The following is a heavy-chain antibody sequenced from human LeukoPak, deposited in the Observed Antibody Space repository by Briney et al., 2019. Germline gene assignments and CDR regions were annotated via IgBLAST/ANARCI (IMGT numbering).Heavy chain of an antibody. CDR2: IYYSGST. D-gene: IGHD2-2*01. CDR1: GGSFSGYY. J-gene: IGHJ4*02. V-gene: IGHV4-59*08. Sequence: SETLSLTCAVYGGSFSGYYWSWIRQPPGKGLEWIGYIYYSGSTNYNPSLKSRVTISVDTSKNQFSLKLSSVTAADTAVYYCARRGGYCSSTSCYRGYYFDYWAREPWSPSPQ. CDR3: ARRGGYCSSTSCYRGYYFDY.